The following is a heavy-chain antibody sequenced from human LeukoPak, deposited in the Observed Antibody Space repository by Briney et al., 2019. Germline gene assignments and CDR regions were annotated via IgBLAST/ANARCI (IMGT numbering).Heavy chain of an antibody. Sequence: GGSLRLSCAASGFTFSSYWMHWVRQAPGRGLVWVSRINSDGSSTSYADSVKGRFTITRDNAKNTLYLQMNSLRAEDTAVYYCARDRGYYGSGSYYNLDWFDPWGQGTLVTVSS. CDR2: INSDGSST. CDR1: GFTFSSYW. J-gene: IGHJ5*02. D-gene: IGHD3-10*01. CDR3: ARDRGYYGSGSYYNLDWFDP. V-gene: IGHV3-74*01.